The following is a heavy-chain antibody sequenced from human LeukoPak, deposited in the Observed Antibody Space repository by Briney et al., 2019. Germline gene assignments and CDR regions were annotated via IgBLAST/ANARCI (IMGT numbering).Heavy chain of an antibody. V-gene: IGHV3-11*05. CDR1: GFTFSDYY. Sequence: GGSLRLSCAASGFTFSDYYMRWVSEAQGKGLEWVSYISTTSTYADYADSVKGRFTISRDNAKNSLYLPMNSLRPVDTAVYYCARDWYCSSSICYTDRNWFDPWGQGTLVTVSS. CDR3: ARDWYCSSSICYTDRNWFDP. CDR2: ISTTSTYA. D-gene: IGHD2-2*02. J-gene: IGHJ5*02.